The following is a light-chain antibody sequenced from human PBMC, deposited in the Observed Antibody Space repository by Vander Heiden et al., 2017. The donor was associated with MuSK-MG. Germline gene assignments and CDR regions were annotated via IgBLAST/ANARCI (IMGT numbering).Light chain of an antibody. CDR1: QGISSY. Sequence: AIRMTQSPSSFSASTGDRVTITCRASQGISSYLAWYQRKPGKAPKLLIYAASTLQSGVPSRFSGSGSGTDFTLTISCLQSEDFATYYCQQYDSYPYTFGQGTKLEIK. CDR2: AAS. CDR3: QQYDSYPYT. J-gene: IGKJ2*01. V-gene: IGKV1-8*01.